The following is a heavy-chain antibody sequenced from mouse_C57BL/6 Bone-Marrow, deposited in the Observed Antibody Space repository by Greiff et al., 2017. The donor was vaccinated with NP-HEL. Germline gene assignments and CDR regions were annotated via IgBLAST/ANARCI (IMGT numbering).Heavy chain of an antibody. J-gene: IGHJ1*03. CDR3: ARSYYYGSSLYWYLDV. CDR2: IYPGDGDT. D-gene: IGHD1-1*01. V-gene: IGHV1-82*01. CDR1: GYAFSSSW. Sequence: VQLQQSGPELVKPGASVKISCKASGYAFSSSWMNWVKQRPGKGLEWIGRIYPGDGDTNYNGKFKGKATLTADKSSSTAYMQLSSLTSEDSAVYFCARSYYYGSSLYWYLDVWGTGTTVTVSS.